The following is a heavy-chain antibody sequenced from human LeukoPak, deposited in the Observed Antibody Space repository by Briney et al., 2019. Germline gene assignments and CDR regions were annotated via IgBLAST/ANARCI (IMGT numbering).Heavy chain of an antibody. D-gene: IGHD1-26*01. CDR2: IYYSGST. V-gene: IGHV4-59*01. J-gene: IGHJ3*02. CDR1: GGSISSYY. CDR3: ARYIVSYPHDAFDI. Sequence: SETLSLTCTVSGGSISSYYWSWIRQPPGKGLEWIGYIYYSGSTSHNPSLKSRVTISVDTSKKQFSLKLSSATAADTAFYYCARYIVSYPHDAFDIWGQGTMVTVSS.